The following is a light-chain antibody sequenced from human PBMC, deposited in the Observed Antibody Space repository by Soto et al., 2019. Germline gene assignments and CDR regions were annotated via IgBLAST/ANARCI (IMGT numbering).Light chain of an antibody. J-gene: IGKJ4*01. CDR3: QQYGNYPLT. V-gene: IGKV3-20*01. CDR1: RIVISNY. Sequence: EVVLTQSPGTLSLSPGERATLSCSASRIVISNYVAWYQQTPGQAPRLLIYGASNRATGISDGFSGSGSGTDFTLTISRLEAEDFALYYCQQYGNYPLTFGGGTKVEIK. CDR2: GAS.